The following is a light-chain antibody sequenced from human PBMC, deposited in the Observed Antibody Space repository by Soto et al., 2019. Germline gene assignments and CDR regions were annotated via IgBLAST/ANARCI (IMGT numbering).Light chain of an antibody. Sequence: QSALTQPPSASGSPGQSVTISCTGTSSDVGGYDYVSWYQQHPGKAPKLMIYEVSKRPSGVPDRFSGSKSGNTASLTVSGLQAEDEADYYCSSYAGSNILVFGGATKLTVL. V-gene: IGLV2-8*01. CDR2: EVS. J-gene: IGLJ2*01. CDR3: SSYAGSNILV. CDR1: SSDVGGYDY.